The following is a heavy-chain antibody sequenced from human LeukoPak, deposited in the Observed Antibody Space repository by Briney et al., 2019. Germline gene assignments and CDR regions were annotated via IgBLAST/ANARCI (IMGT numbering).Heavy chain of an antibody. CDR2: IISDGSSS. J-gene: IGHJ4*02. D-gene: IGHD3-3*01. CDR1: GFTFSSYW. V-gene: IGHV3-74*01. Sequence: GGSLRLSCAATGFTFSSYWMHWVRQAPGKGLEWVSRIISDGSSSSYADSVKGRFTISRDNAKNTLHLQMNSLRGEDAAVYYCARLFLWNSYAFDYWGQGALVTVSS. CDR3: ARLFLWNSYAFDY.